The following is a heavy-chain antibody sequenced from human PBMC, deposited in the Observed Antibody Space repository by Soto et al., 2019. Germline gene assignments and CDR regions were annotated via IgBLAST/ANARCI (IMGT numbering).Heavy chain of an antibody. J-gene: IGHJ4*02. Sequence: ASVKVSCKESGYTFTSYSMHWVRQAPGQGLEWMGIINPSGGSTSYAQKFQGRVTMTRDTSTSTVYMELSSLRSEDTAVYYCARGEYYYDSSGYYPYWGQGTLVTVSS. V-gene: IGHV1-46*01. CDR2: INPSGGST. D-gene: IGHD3-22*01. CDR3: ARGEYYYDSSGYYPY. CDR1: GYTFTSYS.